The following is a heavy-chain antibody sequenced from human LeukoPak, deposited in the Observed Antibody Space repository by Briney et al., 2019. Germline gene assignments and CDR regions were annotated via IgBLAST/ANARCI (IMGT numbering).Heavy chain of an antibody. CDR1: GGSISSYY. CDR2: IYTSGST. CDR3: ASYPRGVIVSADDALDI. J-gene: IGHJ3*02. Sequence: SETLSLTCTVSGGSISSYYWSWIRQPAGKGLEWIGRIYTSGSTDYNPSLKSRVTMSVGTSKNQFSLKLSSVTAADTAVYYCASYPRGVIVSADDALDIWGQGTMVTVSS. V-gene: IGHV4-4*07. D-gene: IGHD3-16*02.